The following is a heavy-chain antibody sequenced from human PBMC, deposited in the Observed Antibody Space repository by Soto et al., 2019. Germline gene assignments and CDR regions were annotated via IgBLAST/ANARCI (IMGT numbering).Heavy chain of an antibody. Sequence: GGSLRLSCAASGFTFSSYAMNWVRQAPGKGLEWVSYMSSFSSTIYYAESVKGRFTISRDNAKNSLYLQMNSLRAEDTAVYYCARAGSSDWLSFDYWGLGTLVTVSS. D-gene: IGHD3-10*01. CDR1: GFTFSSYA. V-gene: IGHV3-48*01. J-gene: IGHJ4*02. CDR2: MSSFSSTI. CDR3: ARAGSSDWLSFDY.